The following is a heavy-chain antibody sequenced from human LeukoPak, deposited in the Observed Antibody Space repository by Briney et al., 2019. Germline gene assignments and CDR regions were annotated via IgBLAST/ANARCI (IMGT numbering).Heavy chain of an antibody. D-gene: IGHD5-24*01. CDR2: IYTSGST. Sequence: GSLRLSCAASGFTLSDYYMSWIRQPAGKGLEWIGRIYTSGSTNYNPSLKSRVTMSVDTSKNQFSLKLSSVTAADTAVYYCARDPALDGYNRGYNWFDPWGQGTLVTVSS. CDR3: ARDPALDGYNRGYNWFDP. J-gene: IGHJ5*02. V-gene: IGHV4-4*07. CDR1: GFTLSDYY.